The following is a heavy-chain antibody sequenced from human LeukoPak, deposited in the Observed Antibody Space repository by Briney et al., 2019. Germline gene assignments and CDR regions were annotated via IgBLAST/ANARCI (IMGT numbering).Heavy chain of an antibody. Sequence: SETLSLTCTVSGGSISSYYWSWIRQPPGKGLEWIGYIYYSGSTNYNPSLKSRVTISVDTSKNQFSLKLSSVTAADTAVYYCARDGYNNRGGISSNWFDPWGQGNLVTVSS. CDR2: IYYSGST. CDR1: GGSISSYY. D-gene: IGHD5-24*01. V-gene: IGHV4-59*01. J-gene: IGHJ5*02. CDR3: ARDGYNNRGGISSNWFDP.